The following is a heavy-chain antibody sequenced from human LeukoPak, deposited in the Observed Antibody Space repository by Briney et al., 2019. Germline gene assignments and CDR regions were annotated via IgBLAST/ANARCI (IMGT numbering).Heavy chain of an antibody. CDR1: GGSISSGDYY. CDR2: IYYSGST. J-gene: IGHJ6*03. Sequence: SETLSLTCTVSGGSISSGDYYWSWLRQPPGKGLEWLGYIYYSGSTYYNPSHKSGVTISVDTSKNQFYLKLSSVTAADTAVYYCARDSSGYDSFRLYHYYYYMDVWGKGTTVTASS. D-gene: IGHD5-12*01. V-gene: IGHV4-30-4*08. CDR3: ARDSSGYDSFRLYHYYYYMDV.